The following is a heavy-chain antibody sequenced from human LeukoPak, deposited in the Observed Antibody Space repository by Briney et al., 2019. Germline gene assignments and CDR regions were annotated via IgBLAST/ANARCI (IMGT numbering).Heavy chain of an antibody. D-gene: IGHD3-22*01. CDR1: GFSLSTSGMC. Sequence: ESGPALVKPTRTLTLTCTFSGFSLSTSGMCVSWIRQPPGKALEWLALIDWDDDKYYSTSLKTRLTISKDTSKNQVVLTMTNMDPVDTATYYCARRSGYYYYFDYWGQGTLVTVSS. V-gene: IGHV2-70*01. CDR2: IDWDDDK. J-gene: IGHJ4*02. CDR3: ARRSGYYYYFDY.